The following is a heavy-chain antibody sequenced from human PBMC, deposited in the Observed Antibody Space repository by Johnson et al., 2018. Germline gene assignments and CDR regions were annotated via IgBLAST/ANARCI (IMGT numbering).Heavy chain of an antibody. D-gene: IGHD3-22*01. V-gene: IGHV3-13*01. Sequence: VQLVESGGALVQPGGSLRLSCVASGFTFTTYDMHWVRQAPGKGLEWVSGIGITGDTEYPDSLKGRFTISRENTRNSVYLQMNSMRAGDTAVYYCARGYYDSSAYLRVGAFDIWGQGTLVTVSS. CDR1: GFTFTTYD. CDR3: ARGYYDSSAYLRVGAFDI. J-gene: IGHJ3*02. CDR2: IGITGDT.